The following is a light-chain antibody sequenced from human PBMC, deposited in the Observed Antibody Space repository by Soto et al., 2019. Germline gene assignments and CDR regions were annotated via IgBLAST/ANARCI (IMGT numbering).Light chain of an antibody. CDR2: EVR. J-gene: IGLJ3*02. CDR1: SSDIGSYNF. V-gene: IGLV2-14*01. CDR3: TSYTPTGALV. Sequence: QSVLTQPPSASGSPGQSVTISCTGTSSDIGSYNFVSWYQQHPGKAPKVMLYEVRNRLSGVSNCFSGSKSGNTASLTISGLQSEDEADYYCTSYTPTGALVFGSGTKLTVL.